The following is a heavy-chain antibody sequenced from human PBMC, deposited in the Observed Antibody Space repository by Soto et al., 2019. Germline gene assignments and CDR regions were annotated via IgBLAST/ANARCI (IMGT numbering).Heavy chain of an antibody. CDR1: GGTFSSYT. V-gene: IGHV1-69*02. D-gene: IGHD6-19*01. CDR2: IIPILGIA. CDR3: ASLYSSGGPAIFDY. J-gene: IGHJ4*02. Sequence: QVQLVQSGAEVKKPGSSVKVSCKASGGTFSSYTISWVRQAPGQGLEWMGRIIPILGIANYAQKFQGRVTITADKSTSTAYMELSSLRAEDTAVDYCASLYSSGGPAIFDYGGQGTLVTVSS.